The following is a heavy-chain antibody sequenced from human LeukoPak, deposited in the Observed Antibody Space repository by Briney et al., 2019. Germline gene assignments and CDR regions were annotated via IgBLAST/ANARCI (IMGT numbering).Heavy chain of an antibody. V-gene: IGHV4-59*08. CDR1: GGSISNYY. Sequence: SETLSPTCTVSGGSISNYYWSWIRQPPGKGLEWIGHIYYSGATKYNPSLKSRITISVDTSKNQFSLMLSSVTAADTAVYYCARFGITVVRGGKYYFVYWGQGTLVTVSS. CDR2: IYYSGAT. J-gene: IGHJ4*02. D-gene: IGHD3-10*01. CDR3: ARFGITVVRGGKYYFVY.